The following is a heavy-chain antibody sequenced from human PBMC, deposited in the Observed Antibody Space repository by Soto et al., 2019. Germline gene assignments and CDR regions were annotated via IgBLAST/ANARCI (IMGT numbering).Heavy chain of an antibody. D-gene: IGHD1-26*01. CDR2: ISGSGGST. J-gene: IGHJ6*02. CDR1: GFTFSSYA. Sequence: GGSLRLSCAASGFTFSSYAMSWVRQAPGKGLEWVSAISGSGGSTYYADSVKGRFTISRDNSKNTLYLQMNSLRAEDTAVYYCGACPLPTYYYYGMDVWGQGTTVTVSS. CDR3: GACPLPTYYYYGMDV. V-gene: IGHV3-23*01.